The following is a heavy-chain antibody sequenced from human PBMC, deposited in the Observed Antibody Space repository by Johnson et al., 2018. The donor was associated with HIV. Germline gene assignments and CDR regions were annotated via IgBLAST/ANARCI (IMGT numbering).Heavy chain of an antibody. CDR1: GFTFRNHW. D-gene: IGHD1-26*01. CDR2: INQDGSEK. J-gene: IGHJ3*02. V-gene: IGHV3-7*05. Sequence: VQLVESGGGVVQPGRSLRLSCAASGFTFRNHWMSWVRQAPGKGLEWVANINQDGSEKYYVGSLEARFPISGDTAKTSLYLQMNSLRAEDTAVYYCARDTLAWGLLPPIGAFDIWGQGTMVTVSS. CDR3: ARDTLAWGLLPPIGAFDI.